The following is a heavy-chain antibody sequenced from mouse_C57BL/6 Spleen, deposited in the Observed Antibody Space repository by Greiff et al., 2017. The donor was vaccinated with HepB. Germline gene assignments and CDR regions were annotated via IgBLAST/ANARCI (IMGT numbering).Heavy chain of an antibody. CDR2: ISDGGSYT. Sequence: EVKLMESGGGLVKPGGSLKLSCAASGFTFSSYAMSWVRQTPEKRLEWVATISDGGSYTYYPDNVKGRFTFSRDNAKNNLYLQMSHLKSEDTAMYYCARDYYGSSPYFDYWGQGTTLTVSS. V-gene: IGHV5-4*01. CDR1: GFTFSSYA. CDR3: ARDYYGSSPYFDY. D-gene: IGHD1-1*01. J-gene: IGHJ2*01.